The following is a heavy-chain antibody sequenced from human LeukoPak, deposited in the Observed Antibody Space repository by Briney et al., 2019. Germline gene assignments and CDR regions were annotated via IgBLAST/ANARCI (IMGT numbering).Heavy chain of an antibody. J-gene: IGHJ4*02. D-gene: IGHD3-22*01. CDR3: AKDFQVVITNFDY. CDR2: IRYDGSNK. Sequence: PGGSLRLSCAASGFTLSSYGMHWVRRAPGKGLEWVAFIRYDGSNKYYADSVKGRFTISRDNSKNTLYLQMNSLRAEDTAVYYCAKDFQVVITNFDYWGQGTLVTVSS. V-gene: IGHV3-30*02. CDR1: GFTLSSYG.